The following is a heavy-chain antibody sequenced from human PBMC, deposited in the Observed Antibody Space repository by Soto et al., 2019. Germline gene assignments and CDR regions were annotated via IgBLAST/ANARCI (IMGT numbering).Heavy chain of an antibody. Sequence: QVQLVQSGAELKTPGSSVKVSCKASGGTLSDYAISWVRQAPGQGLEWMGGIMPTVDSANYAQTFQGRLTISADESTSTADLELRSLRSDDTAVYYCAVAAVREIMAQESAGMAVWGQGTTVIVSS. J-gene: IGHJ6*02. CDR2: IMPTVDSA. CDR3: AVAAVREIMAQESAGMAV. V-gene: IGHV1-69*01. CDR1: GGTLSDYA. D-gene: IGHD3-10*01.